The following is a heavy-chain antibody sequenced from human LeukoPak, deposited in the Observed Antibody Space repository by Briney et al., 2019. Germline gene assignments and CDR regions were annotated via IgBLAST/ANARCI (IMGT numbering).Heavy chain of an antibody. Sequence: PGGSLRLSCAASGFTFSSYEMNWVRQAPGKGLEWVGFTRSKPYGETTEYAASVKGRFTISRDDSSIAYLQMNSLKTEDTAVYYCTRVPPQYCGGDCWGDYWGQGTLVTVSS. J-gene: IGHJ4*02. CDR1: GFTFSSYE. V-gene: IGHV3-49*04. D-gene: IGHD2-21*02. CDR3: TRVPPQYCGGDCWGDY. CDR2: TRSKPYGETT.